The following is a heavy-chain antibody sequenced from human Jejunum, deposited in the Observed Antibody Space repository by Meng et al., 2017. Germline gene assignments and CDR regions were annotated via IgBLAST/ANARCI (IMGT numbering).Heavy chain of an antibody. V-gene: IGHV4-39*07. CDR3: AGDRRDYSTWNVGARGEKANWFDP. D-gene: IGHD1-1*01. J-gene: IGHJ5*02. CDR1: GGSISSLSNYH. CDR2: IYYHGIP. Sequence: QRHLQASAPVLLKPSETLLHTRTVSGGSISSLSNYHCGWIRQPPGKGLEWIGSIYYHGIPYYNPSLKSRVTISVDTSNDQVSLKLNSVTAADTAVYFCAGDRRDYSTWNVGARGEKANWFDPWGEGSLVTVSS.